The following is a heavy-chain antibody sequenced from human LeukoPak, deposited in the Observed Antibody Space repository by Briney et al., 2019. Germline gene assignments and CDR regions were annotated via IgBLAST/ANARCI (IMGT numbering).Heavy chain of an antibody. V-gene: IGHV4-38-2*02. CDR1: GYSISSGYY. CDR3: ARDLGYGDHGDWFDP. Sequence: SETLSLTCTVSGYSISSGYYWGWIRQPPGKGLEWIGSIYHSGSTYYNPSLKSRVTISVDTSKNQFSLKLSSVTAADTAGYYCARDLGYGDHGDWFDPWGQGTLVTVSS. D-gene: IGHD4-17*01. CDR2: IYHSGST. J-gene: IGHJ5*02.